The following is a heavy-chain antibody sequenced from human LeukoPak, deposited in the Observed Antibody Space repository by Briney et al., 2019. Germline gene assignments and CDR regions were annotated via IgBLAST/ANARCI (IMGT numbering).Heavy chain of an antibody. CDR1: GGSISYYY. Sequence: SETLSLTCTVSGGSISYYYWSWIRQSSGKGLEWIGYIYYSGTTNYNPSLKSRVTISVDTSKNQFSLQLRSVTAADTAVYYCAREDPQTTVPEGMDVWGQGTTVTVSS. D-gene: IGHD4-17*01. CDR3: AREDPQTTVPEGMDV. J-gene: IGHJ6*02. V-gene: IGHV4-59*01. CDR2: IYYSGTT.